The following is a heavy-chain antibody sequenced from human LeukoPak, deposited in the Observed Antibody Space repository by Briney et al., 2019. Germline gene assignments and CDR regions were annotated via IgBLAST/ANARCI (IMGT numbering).Heavy chain of an antibody. J-gene: IGHJ4*02. Sequence: PGGSLRLSCAASGFTFSSYAMSWVRQAPGKGLEWVSGISGSGGRTYYADSVKGRFTISRDSSKNTLYLQMSSLRAEDTAVYYCAKGSSWYEEFDDWGQGTLVTVSS. CDR2: ISGSGGRT. CDR1: GFTFSSYA. CDR3: AKGSSWYEEFDD. D-gene: IGHD6-19*01. V-gene: IGHV3-23*01.